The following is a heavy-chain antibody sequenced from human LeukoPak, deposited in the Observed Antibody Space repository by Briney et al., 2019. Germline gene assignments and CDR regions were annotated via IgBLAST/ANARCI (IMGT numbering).Heavy chain of an antibody. V-gene: IGHV3-64*01. D-gene: IGHD3-22*01. CDR1: GFTFSSYA. CDR3: ARDARGYWANNWFDP. Sequence: PGGSLRLSCAASGFTFSSYAMHWVRQAPGKGLEYVSAISSNGGSTYYANSVKGRFTISRDNSKNTLYLQMGSLRAEDMAVYYCARDARGYWANNWFDPWGQGTLVTVSS. CDR2: ISSNGGST. J-gene: IGHJ5*02.